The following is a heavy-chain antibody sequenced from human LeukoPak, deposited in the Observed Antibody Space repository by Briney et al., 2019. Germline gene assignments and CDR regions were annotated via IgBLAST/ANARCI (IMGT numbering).Heavy chain of an antibody. Sequence: ASVKVSCKASGYTFTSYYMHWVRQAPGQGLEWMGIINPSGGSTSYAQKFQGRVTMTRDTSTSTVYTELSRLRSDDTAVYYCARVQFSKLDAFDIWGQGTMVTVSS. J-gene: IGHJ3*02. CDR3: ARVQFSKLDAFDI. V-gene: IGHV1-46*01. CDR1: GYTFTSYY. D-gene: IGHD2/OR15-2a*01. CDR2: INPSGGST.